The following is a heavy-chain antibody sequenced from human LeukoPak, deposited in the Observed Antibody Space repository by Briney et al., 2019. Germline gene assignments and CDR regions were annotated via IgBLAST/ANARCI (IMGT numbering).Heavy chain of an antibody. D-gene: IGHD6-19*01. V-gene: IGHV3-23*01. J-gene: IGHJ4*02. CDR1: GFIFSNYA. CDR2: ISSRGDST. Sequence: AGGSLRLSCAASGFIFSNYAMSWVRQVPGRGLEWVSTISSRGDSTYVADSVKGRFTISRDNSKNSLYLQMNTVRAEATAVYSCVKGPRPDISVAHTVENWGQGTLVTVSS. CDR3: VKGPRPDISVAHTVEN.